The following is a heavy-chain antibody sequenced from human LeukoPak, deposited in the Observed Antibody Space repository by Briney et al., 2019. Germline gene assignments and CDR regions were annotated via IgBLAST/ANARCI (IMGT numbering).Heavy chain of an antibody. Sequence: GGSLRLSCAASGFTFSDHYMDWVCQAPGKGLEWVSYISLGGDTIYYAGSVRGRFTVSRDAAGNSLYLQMNSLRDEDTAVYYCARGLYSSGWYVPYYYYGMDVWGQGTTVTVSS. CDR3: ARGLYSSGWYVPYYYYGMDV. CDR1: GFTFSDHY. CDR2: ISLGGDTI. J-gene: IGHJ6*02. D-gene: IGHD6-19*01. V-gene: IGHV3-11*04.